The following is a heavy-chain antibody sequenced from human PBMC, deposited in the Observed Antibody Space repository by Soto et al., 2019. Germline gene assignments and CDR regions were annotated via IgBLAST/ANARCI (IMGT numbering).Heavy chain of an antibody. V-gene: IGHV4-59*01. CDR1: GGSISSYY. CDR2: IYYSGST. J-gene: IGHJ4*02. D-gene: IGHD3-10*01. Sequence: PSETLSLTCTVSGGSISSYYWSWIRQPPGKGLEWIGYIYYSGSTNYNPSLQSRVTISVDTSKSQFSLRLSSVTAADTAVYYCASEAIVACTSYFDYWGLGTLVTVSS. CDR3: ASEAIVACTSYFDY.